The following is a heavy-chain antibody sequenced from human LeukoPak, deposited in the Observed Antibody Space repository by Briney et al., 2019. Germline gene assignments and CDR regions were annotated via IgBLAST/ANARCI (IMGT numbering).Heavy chain of an antibody. CDR2: ISYDGSNK. Sequence: GGSLRLSCAASGFTFSSYGMHWVRQAPGKGLAWVAVISYDGSNKYYADSVKGRFTISRDNSKYMLYLQMKSLRAEDTAVYYCARTPVGGLVGVPAAAGFDIWGQGTMVTVSS. CDR3: ARTPVGGLVGVPAAAGFDI. D-gene: IGHD2-2*01. V-gene: IGHV3-30*03. J-gene: IGHJ3*02. CDR1: GFTFSSYG.